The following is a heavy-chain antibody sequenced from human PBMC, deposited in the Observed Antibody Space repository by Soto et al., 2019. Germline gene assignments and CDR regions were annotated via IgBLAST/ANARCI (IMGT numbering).Heavy chain of an antibody. D-gene: IGHD3-22*01. CDR3: ASHYYDSSGWPYYYGMDV. CDR1: GSPFRSPA. CDR2: IIPIFGTA. Sequence: KVSCKASGSPFRSPAISWVRQAPGQGLEWMGGIIPIFGTANYAQKVQGRVTITADKSTSTAYMELSSLRSEDTAVYYCASHYYDSSGWPYYYGMDVWGQGTTVTVSS. J-gene: IGHJ6*02. V-gene: IGHV1-69*06.